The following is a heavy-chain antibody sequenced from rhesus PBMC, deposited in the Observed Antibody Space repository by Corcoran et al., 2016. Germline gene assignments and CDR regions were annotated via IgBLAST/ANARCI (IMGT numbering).Heavy chain of an antibody. V-gene: IGHV3S5*01. CDR1: GFTFSSYG. CDR2: INSGGGRT. CDR3: AKDPGYSGY. D-gene: IGHD5-30*01. Sequence: EVQLVETGGGLVQPGGSLKLSCAASGFTFSSYGISWVRQVPGKGLEWVSAINSGGGRTYYADSVKGRFTISRDNSKNTLSLQMNSLRAEDTAVYYCAKDPGYSGYWGQGVLVTVSS. J-gene: IGHJ4*01.